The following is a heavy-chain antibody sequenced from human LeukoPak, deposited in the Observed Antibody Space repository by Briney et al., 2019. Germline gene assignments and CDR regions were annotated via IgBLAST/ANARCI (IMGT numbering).Heavy chain of an antibody. V-gene: IGHV4-59*01. J-gene: IGHJ4*02. CDR2: IYYSGSS. Sequence: SETQSLTCTVSGGSISSYYWSWIRQPPGKGLEWIGYIYYSGSSNYNPSLKSRVTLSVDTSKNQFSLKLSSVTAADTAVYYCARGGSPVPLYWGQGTLVTVSS. CDR1: GGSISSYY. D-gene: IGHD1-26*01. CDR3: ARGGSPVPLY.